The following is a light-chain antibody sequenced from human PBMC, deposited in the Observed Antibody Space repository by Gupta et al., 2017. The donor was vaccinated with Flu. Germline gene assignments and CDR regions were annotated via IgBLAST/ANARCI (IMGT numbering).Light chain of an antibody. V-gene: IGLV1-40*01. CDR3: HSYDGSLKGYV. J-gene: IGLJ1*01. Sequence: QSVLTQPPSVSGAPGQRVTISCTGGSSNIGTLYDVHWYQQLPGTAPKLLLYCNNNRPSGVPDRLSGSNSGTSASLVITGLQDEDEAYYYCHSYDGSLKGYVFGTGTKVTVL. CDR1: SSNIGTLYD. CDR2: CNN.